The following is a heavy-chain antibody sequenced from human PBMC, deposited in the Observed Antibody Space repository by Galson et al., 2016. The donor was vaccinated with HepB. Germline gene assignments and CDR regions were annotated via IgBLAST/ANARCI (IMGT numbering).Heavy chain of an antibody. CDR2: ISDASGFI. V-gene: IGHV3-21*01. D-gene: IGHD7-27*01. CDR3: ARVRWGPGVGVHAFEH. CDR1: GFNFGSYS. Sequence: SLRLSCAASGFNFGSYSMTWVRQAPGKGLEWVAFISDASGFIYYGDSVKGRFTVSRDSDKISLYLRMSSLRIDDTCVYFCARVRWGPGVGVHAFEHWGHGTFVTVSA. J-gene: IGHJ3*01.